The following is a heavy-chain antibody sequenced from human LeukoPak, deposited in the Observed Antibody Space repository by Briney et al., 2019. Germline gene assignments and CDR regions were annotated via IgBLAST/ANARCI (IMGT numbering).Heavy chain of an antibody. D-gene: IGHD6-13*01. J-gene: IGHJ4*02. Sequence: ASVKVSCKASGYTFTGYYMHWVRQAPGQGLEWMGWINPNSGGTNYAQKFQGRVTLTADKSTTTAYMEVTSLRSEDTAVYFCARTAGTGAFDYWGQGTLVTVSS. V-gene: IGHV1-2*02. CDR1: GYTFTGYY. CDR3: ARTAGTGAFDY. CDR2: INPNSGGT.